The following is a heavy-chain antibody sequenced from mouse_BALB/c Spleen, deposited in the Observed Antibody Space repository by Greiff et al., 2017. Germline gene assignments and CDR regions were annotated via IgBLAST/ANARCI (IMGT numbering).Heavy chain of an antibody. Sequence: EVKLQESGPGLVKPSQSLSLTCTVTGYSITSDYAWNWILQFPGNNLEWFDYISYSGSTSYNPSLKSRITITRDTSKNQFFLQLNSVTTEDTATYYCARDREVDFDYWGKGTTLTVSS. CDR3: ARDREVDFDY. J-gene: IGHJ2*01. CDR2: ISYSGST. CDR1: GYSITSDYA. D-gene: IGHD1-3*01. V-gene: IGHV3-2*02.